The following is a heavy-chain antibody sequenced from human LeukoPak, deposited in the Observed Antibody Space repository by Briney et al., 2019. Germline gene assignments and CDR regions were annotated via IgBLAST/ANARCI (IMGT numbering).Heavy chain of an antibody. Sequence: GGSLRLSCAASGFTFSDYYMAWIRQAPGKGLEWVSAISGSGGSTYYADSVKGRFTISRDNSKNTLYLQMNSLRAEDTAVYYCAKDLPDLTGYAGDAFDIWGQGTMVTVSS. CDR1: GFTFSDYY. CDR3: AKDLPDLTGYAGDAFDI. CDR2: ISGSGGST. D-gene: IGHD3-9*01. V-gene: IGHV3-23*01. J-gene: IGHJ3*02.